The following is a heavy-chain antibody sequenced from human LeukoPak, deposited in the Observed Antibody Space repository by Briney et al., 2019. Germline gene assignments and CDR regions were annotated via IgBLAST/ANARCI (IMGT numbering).Heavy chain of an antibody. CDR3: ARDHRSGSYKCAFDI. D-gene: IGHD3-10*01. V-gene: IGHV1-2*02. CDR2: INPNSGGT. CDR1: GYTFTGYY. Sequence: ASVKVSCKASGYTFTGYYMHWVRQAPGQGLEWMGWINPNSGGTNYAQKFQGRVTMTRDTSISTAYMELSRLRSDDTAVYYCARDHRSGSYKCAFDIWGQGTMVTVSS. J-gene: IGHJ3*02.